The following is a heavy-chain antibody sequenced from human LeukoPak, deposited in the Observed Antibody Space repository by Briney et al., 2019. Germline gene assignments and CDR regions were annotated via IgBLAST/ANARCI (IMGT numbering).Heavy chain of an antibody. Sequence: PGGSLRLSCAASGFTFSSYAMSWVRQAPGKGLEWVSAISGSGGSTYYADSVKGRFTISRDNSKNTLYLQMNSLRAEDTAVYYCARDPVWSGYSLKRYFDYWGQGTLVTVSS. D-gene: IGHD3-3*01. J-gene: IGHJ4*02. V-gene: IGHV3-23*01. CDR1: GFTFSSYA. CDR3: ARDPVWSGYSLKRYFDY. CDR2: ISGSGGST.